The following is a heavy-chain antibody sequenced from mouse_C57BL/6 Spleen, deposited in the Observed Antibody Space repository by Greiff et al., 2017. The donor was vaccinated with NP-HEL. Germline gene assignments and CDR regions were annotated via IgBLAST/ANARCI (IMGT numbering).Heavy chain of an antibody. V-gene: IGHV1-54*01. CDR3: ARTGSPFDY. Sequence: QVQLKESGAELVRPGTSVKVSCKASGYAFTNYLIEWVKQRPGQGLEWIGVINPGSGGTNYNEKFKGKATLTADKSSSTAYMQLSSLTSEDSAVYFCARTGSPFDYWGQGTTLTVSS. J-gene: IGHJ2*01. CDR2: INPGSGGT. CDR1: GYAFTNYL.